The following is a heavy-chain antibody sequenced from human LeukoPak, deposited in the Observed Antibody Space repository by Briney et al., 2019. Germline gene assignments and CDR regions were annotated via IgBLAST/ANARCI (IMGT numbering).Heavy chain of an antibody. CDR3: AKDQPSVTLWFGEFPFDY. CDR2: IRYDGSNK. V-gene: IGHV3-30*02. D-gene: IGHD3-10*01. CDR1: GFTFSSYG. Sequence: GGSLRLSCAASGFTFSSYGMHWVRQAPGKGLEWVAFIRYDGSNKYYADSVKGRFTISRDNSKNTLYLQMNSLRAEDTAVYYCAKDQPSVTLWFGEFPFDYWGQGTLVTVSS. J-gene: IGHJ4*02.